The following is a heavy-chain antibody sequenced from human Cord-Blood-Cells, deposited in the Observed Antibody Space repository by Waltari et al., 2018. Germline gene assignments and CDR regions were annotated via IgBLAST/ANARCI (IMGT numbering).Heavy chain of an antibody. Sequence: QVQLQQWGAGLLKPSETLSLTCAVYGGSFSGYYWSWIRQPPGKGLEWIGEINHRGSTSSNPSLKSRVTISVDTSKNQFSLKLSSVTAADTAVYYCARRSSSSRYGGFDYWGQGTLVTVSS. CDR3: ARRSSSSRYGGFDY. CDR1: GGSFSGYY. CDR2: INHRGST. J-gene: IGHJ4*02. D-gene: IGHD6-6*01. V-gene: IGHV4-34*01.